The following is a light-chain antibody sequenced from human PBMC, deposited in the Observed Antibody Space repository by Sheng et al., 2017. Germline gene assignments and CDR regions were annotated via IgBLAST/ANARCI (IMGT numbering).Light chain of an antibody. CDR2: WAS. CDR1: QSLLETSYNKNS. CDR3: QQFLRKPLT. J-gene: IGKJ4*01. V-gene: IGKV4-1*01. Sequence: DILMTQSPDSLSVSLGERATINCESTQSLLETSYNKNSLAWYQQQPGQPPKLLIYWASTRASGVPDRFSGSGSGTKFTLTINGLQAEDVAIYYCQQFLRKPLTFGGGTRVEL.